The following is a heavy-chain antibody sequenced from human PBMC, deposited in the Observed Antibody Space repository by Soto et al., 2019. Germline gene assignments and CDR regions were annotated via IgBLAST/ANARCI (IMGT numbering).Heavy chain of an antibody. J-gene: IGHJ4*02. V-gene: IGHV4-4*02. D-gene: IGHD2-15*01. CDR3: AREAAVTGEADRFDY. CDR2: VFHKGIT. CDR1: GDSIKSNVW. Sequence: SETLSLTCSVSGDSIKSNVWWSWVRQSPGKALEWIGEVFHKGITNYNPSLWGRVTMSVDKANNQFSLMLTSVTAADTGIYYCAREAAVTGEADRFDYWGQGILVTVSS.